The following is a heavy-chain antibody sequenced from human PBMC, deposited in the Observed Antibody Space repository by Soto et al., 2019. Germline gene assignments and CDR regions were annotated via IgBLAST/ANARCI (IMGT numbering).Heavy chain of an antibody. CDR3: VRHSISRDSYGFYYDYGMDV. D-gene: IGHD5-18*01. V-gene: IGHV5-51*01. J-gene: IGHJ6*02. Sequence: GESLKISCKGSGYSFTSYWIGWVRQMPGKGLEWMGIIYPGDSYTRYSPSFQGQVTISADKSISTAYLQWSSLKASATAMYYCVRHSISRDSYGFYYDYGMDVWGQGTTVTVSS. CDR2: IYPGDSYT. CDR1: GYSFTSYW.